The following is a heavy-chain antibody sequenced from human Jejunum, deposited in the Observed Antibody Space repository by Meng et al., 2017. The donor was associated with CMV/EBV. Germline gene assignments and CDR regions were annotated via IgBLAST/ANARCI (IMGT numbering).Heavy chain of an antibody. CDR1: GFTFDDYA. CDR2: ISWNSGDI. CDR3: AKEGQASR. Sequence: SLSCAASGFTFDDYAMHWVRQAPGKGLEWVSGISWNSGDIGYADSVKGRFTISRDNAKNSLHLQMNSLRVEDMAIYYCAKEGQASRWGQGTMVTVSS. J-gene: IGHJ3*01. V-gene: IGHV3-9*03.